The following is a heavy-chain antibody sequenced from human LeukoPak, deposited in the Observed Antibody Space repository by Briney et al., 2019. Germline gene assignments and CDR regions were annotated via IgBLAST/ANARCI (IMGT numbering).Heavy chain of an antibody. CDR2: ITGGGGTT. CDR1: GLTFGSYG. V-gene: IGHV3-23*01. CDR3: AKMQGYFDY. Sequence: PGGSLRLSCEASGLTFGSYGMSWVRQAPGKGLQWVSAITGGGGTTYYADSVKGRFTISRDNSKNMLYLQMNSLRAEDTAVYYCAKMQGYFDYWGQGTLVPVSS. J-gene: IGHJ4*02.